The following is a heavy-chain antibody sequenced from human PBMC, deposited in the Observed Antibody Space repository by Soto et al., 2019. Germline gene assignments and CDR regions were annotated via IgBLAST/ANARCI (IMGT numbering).Heavy chain of an antibody. D-gene: IGHD6-13*01. CDR3: ASRSLYSSSWGDAFDI. J-gene: IGHJ3*02. CDR2: INPSGGST. V-gene: IGHV1-46*03. Sequence: GASVKVSCKASGYTFTSYYMHWVRQAPGQGLEWMGIINPSGGSTSYAQKFQGRVTMTRDTSTSTVYMELSSLRSEDTAVYYCASRSLYSSSWGDAFDIWGQGTMVTVSS. CDR1: GYTFTSYY.